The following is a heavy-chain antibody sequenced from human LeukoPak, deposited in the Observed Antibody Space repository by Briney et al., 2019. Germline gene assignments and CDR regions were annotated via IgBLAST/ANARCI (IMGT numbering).Heavy chain of an antibody. J-gene: IGHJ6*02. V-gene: IGHV3-23*01. Sequence: PGGSLRLSCAASGFTFSNYAMRWVRQAPGKGLEWVSDISGSGGSTYYADSVKGRLTISRDNSKNTLYLQMNSLRAEDTAVYYCAKKLGYCGSASCYYYGMDVWGQGTTVTVSS. CDR2: ISGSGGST. CDR1: GFTFSNYA. CDR3: AKKLGYCGSASCYYYGMDV. D-gene: IGHD2-2*01.